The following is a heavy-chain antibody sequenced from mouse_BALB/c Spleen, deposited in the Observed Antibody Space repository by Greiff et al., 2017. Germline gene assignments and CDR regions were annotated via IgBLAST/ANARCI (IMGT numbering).Heavy chain of an antibody. CDR2: IDPENGNT. J-gene: IGHJ4*01. CDR1: GFNIKDYY. V-gene: IGHV14-1*02. Sequence: VQLKESGAELVRPGALVKLSCKASGFNIKDYYMHWVKQRPEQGLEWIGWIDPENGNTIYDPKFPGKASITADTSSNTAYLQLSSLTSEDTAVYYCAKGGAMDYWGQGTSVTVSS. CDR3: AKGGAMDY.